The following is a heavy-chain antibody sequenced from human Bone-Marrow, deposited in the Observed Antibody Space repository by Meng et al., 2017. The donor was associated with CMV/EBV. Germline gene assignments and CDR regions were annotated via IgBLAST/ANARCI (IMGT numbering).Heavy chain of an antibody. V-gene: IGHV1-2*02. Sequence: ASVKVSCKASGYTFTGYYMHWVRQAPGQGLEWMGWINPNSGGTSYAQKFQGRVTMTRDTSISTAYMELSRLRSDETAVYYCARRDWGSDAFDIWGQGTMVTVSS. CDR1: GYTFTGYY. CDR3: ARRDWGSDAFDI. J-gene: IGHJ3*02. CDR2: INPNSGGT. D-gene: IGHD7-27*01.